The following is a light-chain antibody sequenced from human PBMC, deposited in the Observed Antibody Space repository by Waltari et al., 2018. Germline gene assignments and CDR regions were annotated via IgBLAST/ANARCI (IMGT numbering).Light chain of an antibody. Sequence: QSALTQPASVSGSPGQSITISCSGTDSDVVAYDFVSWYQQHPGKAPHLIIYEVSNRPSGISKRFAASKSGNTASLTISGLQAEDEADYYCSSYTTSSAPGVFGTGTRVTVL. J-gene: IGLJ1*01. CDR2: EVS. V-gene: IGLV2-14*01. CDR1: DSDVVAYDF. CDR3: SSYTTSSAPGV.